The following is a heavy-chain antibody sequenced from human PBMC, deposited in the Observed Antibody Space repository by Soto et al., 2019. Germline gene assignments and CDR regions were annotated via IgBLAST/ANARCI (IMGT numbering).Heavy chain of an antibody. D-gene: IGHD2-2*01. CDR2: IDPSDSYT. V-gene: IGHV5-10-1*01. CDR3: ARLPVYCSSTSCYARHYYGMDV. Sequence: GESLKISCKGSGYSFTSYWISWVRQMPGKGLEWMGRIDPSDSYTNYSPSFQGHVTISADKSISTAYPQWSSLKASDTAMYYCARLPVYCSSTSCYARHYYGMDVWGQGTTVTVSS. J-gene: IGHJ6*02. CDR1: GYSFTSYW.